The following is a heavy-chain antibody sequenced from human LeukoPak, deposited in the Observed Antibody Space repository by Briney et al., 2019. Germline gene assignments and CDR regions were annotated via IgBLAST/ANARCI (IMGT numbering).Heavy chain of an antibody. J-gene: IGHJ6*02. CDR1: GYTFTSYD. CDR3: ARGSYSGYDLDV. CDR2: MNPNSGNT. D-gene: IGHD5-12*01. V-gene: IGHV1-8*01. Sequence: ASVKVSCKASGYTFTSYDINWVRQATGQGLEWMGWMNPNSGNTGYAQKFQGRVTMTRNTSISTAYMELSSLRSEGTAVYYCARGSYSGYDLDVWGQGTTVTVSS.